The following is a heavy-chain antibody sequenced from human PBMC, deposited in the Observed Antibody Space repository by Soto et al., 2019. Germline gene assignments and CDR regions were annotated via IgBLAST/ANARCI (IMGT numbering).Heavy chain of an antibody. CDR2: INNDGSRT. J-gene: IGHJ4*02. Sequence: EVQLVESGGGLVQPGGSLRLSCVVSGFTFTDSWMYWVRQVPGEGLVWVSFINNDGSRTNYADSVKGRITISRDNAKNTLYLQMNSLRAEDTAMYYCGKSRWSGSSLIDYWGQGTLVTVSS. CDR3: GKSRWSGSSLIDY. D-gene: IGHD3-3*01. CDR1: GFTFTDSW. V-gene: IGHV3-74*01.